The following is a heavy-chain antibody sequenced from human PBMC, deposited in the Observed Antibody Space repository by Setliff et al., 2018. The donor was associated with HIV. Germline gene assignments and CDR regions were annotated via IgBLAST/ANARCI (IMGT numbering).Heavy chain of an antibody. CDR3: ARDRALQFLEWLSPYYYYYGMDV. CDR1: GGSISSSSYY. J-gene: IGHJ6*02. V-gene: IGHV4-39*07. CDR2: IYYSGRT. D-gene: IGHD3-3*01. Sequence: ETLSLTCTVSGGSISSSSYYWGWIRQSPGKGLEGIGNIYYSGRTDYNPSLKSRVTISVGTSKEQFSLKLSPVAARDTAVYYCARDRALQFLEWLSPYYYYYGMDVWGQGTTVTVSS.